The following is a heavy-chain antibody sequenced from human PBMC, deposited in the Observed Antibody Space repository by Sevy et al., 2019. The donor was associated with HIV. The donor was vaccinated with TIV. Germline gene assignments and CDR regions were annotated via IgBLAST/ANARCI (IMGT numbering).Heavy chain of an antibody. V-gene: IGHV3-49*04. CDR3: TRVEGAADWGMDV. Sequence: GGSLRLSCTVSGFTFGDYTLSWVRQAPGKGLEWVAFIRGKPYGGTTEYAASVKGRFTISRDDSKSIAYLQMNRLKTEDTAVYYCTRVEGAADWGMDVWGQGTTVTVSS. CDR2: IRGKPYGGTT. CDR1: GFTFGDYT. J-gene: IGHJ6*02. D-gene: IGHD1-26*01.